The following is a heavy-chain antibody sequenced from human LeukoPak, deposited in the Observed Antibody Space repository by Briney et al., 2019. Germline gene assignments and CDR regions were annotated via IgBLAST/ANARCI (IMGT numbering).Heavy chain of an antibody. CDR1: GFTFSSYA. D-gene: IGHD1-26*01. CDR3: ARDAYPGSRQYLGGGVFDY. V-gene: IGHV3-30*04. J-gene: IGHJ4*02. CDR2: ISYDGSYK. Sequence: GGSLRLSCAASGFTFSSYAMHWVRQAPGKGLQWVAVISYDGSYKYYADSVKGRYTISRDNSKNTLYLQVNSLRPEDTAVYYCARDAYPGSRQYLGGGVFDYWGQGTLVTVSS.